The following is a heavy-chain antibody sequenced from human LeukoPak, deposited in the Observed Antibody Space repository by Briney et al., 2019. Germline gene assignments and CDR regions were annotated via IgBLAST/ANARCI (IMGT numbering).Heavy chain of an antibody. V-gene: IGHV3-30*03. Sequence: GRSLRLSCAASGFVPSRFRFIVYGMHWVRQAPGKGLQWVALISYDGSDKYYGDSVKGRFTISRDNSKNTLYLQLTGLKVEDTAVYYCAAWGVRGGFEYWGRGTLVTVSS. J-gene: IGHJ4*02. D-gene: IGHD7-27*01. CDR2: ISYDGSDK. CDR1: GFVPSRFRFIVYG. CDR3: AAWGVRGGFEY.